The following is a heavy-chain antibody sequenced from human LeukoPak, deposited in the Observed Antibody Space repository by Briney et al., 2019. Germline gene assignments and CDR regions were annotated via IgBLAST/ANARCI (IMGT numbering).Heavy chain of an antibody. Sequence: GGSLRLSCAGSGFTFSSYWMNWVRQAPEKGLEWVANIKQDGSEKDYADSVKGRFTISRDNAKNSLYLQMNSLRAEDTALYYCAKGGYDILTGYFFDYWGQGTLVTVSS. CDR3: AKGGYDILTGYFFDY. D-gene: IGHD3-9*01. CDR1: GFTFSSYW. J-gene: IGHJ4*02. CDR2: IKQDGSEK. V-gene: IGHV3-7*03.